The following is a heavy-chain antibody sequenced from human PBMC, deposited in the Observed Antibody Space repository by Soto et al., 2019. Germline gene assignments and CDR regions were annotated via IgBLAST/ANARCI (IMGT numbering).Heavy chain of an antibody. V-gene: IGHV3-23*01. D-gene: IGHD6-19*01. Sequence: EVQLLESGGGVVQPGGSLRLSCVASGFNFKKFAMAWVRQAAGEGLEWVSGISCCGGSASYADSVKGRFSIARDDSKNTVSLQLNSLRVEDTAQYYCAKADGQQWMIPHLDNWSQGTLVTVS. CDR1: GFNFKKFA. CDR3: AKADGQQWMIPHLDN. CDR2: ISCCGGSA. J-gene: IGHJ4*02.